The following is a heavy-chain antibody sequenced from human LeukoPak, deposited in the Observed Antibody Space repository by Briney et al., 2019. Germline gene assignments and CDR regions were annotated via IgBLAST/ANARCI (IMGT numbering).Heavy chain of an antibody. V-gene: IGHV3-23*01. CDR3: AKVRNWGSWYFDY. Sequence: PGGSLRLSCAASGFTFSETWMHWDRQAPGKGLEWVSAISGSGGSTYYADSVKGRFTISRDNSKNTLYLQMNSLRAEDTAVYYCAKVRNWGSWYFDYWGQGTLVTVSS. CDR1: GFTFSETW. D-gene: IGHD7-27*01. J-gene: IGHJ4*02. CDR2: ISGSGGST.